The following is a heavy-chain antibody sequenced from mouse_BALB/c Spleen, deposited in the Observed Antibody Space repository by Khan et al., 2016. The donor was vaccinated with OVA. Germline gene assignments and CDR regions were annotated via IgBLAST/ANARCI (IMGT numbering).Heavy chain of an antibody. CDR2: ISSGGTT. CDR3: ARYYCFTY. Sequence: EVELVESGGGLVKPGGSLKLSCAASGFTFSNYAMSWVRQTPEKRLEWVAFISSGGTTYFPDSVKGRFTISRDNARNLLYLQMSSLRSEDTAMHYYARYYCFTYWGQGTLVTVSA. V-gene: IGHV5-6-5*01. D-gene: IGHD1-1*01. CDR1: GFTFSNYA. J-gene: IGHJ3*01.